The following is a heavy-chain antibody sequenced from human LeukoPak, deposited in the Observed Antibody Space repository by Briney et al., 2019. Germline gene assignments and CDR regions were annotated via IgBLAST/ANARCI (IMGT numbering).Heavy chain of an antibody. V-gene: IGHV1-18*01. CDR1: GYTLTSYG. Sequence: ASVKVSCKASGYTLTSYGISWVRQAHGQGLEWMGWISAYNGNTNYVQKLQGRVTMTTDTSTSTAYMELRSLRSDDTAVYYCARVRDYYYDSSATDAFDIWGQGTMVTVSS. CDR2: ISAYNGNT. J-gene: IGHJ3*02. D-gene: IGHD3-22*01. CDR3: ARVRDYYYDSSATDAFDI.